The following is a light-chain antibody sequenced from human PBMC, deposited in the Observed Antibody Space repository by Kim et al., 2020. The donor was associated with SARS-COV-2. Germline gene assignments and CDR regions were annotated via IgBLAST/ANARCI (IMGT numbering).Light chain of an antibody. CDR3: QQSYSTPRYS. J-gene: IGKJ2*03. Sequence: ASVGDRVTITCRASQSISSYLDWYQQKPGKAPKLLIYAASSLQSGVPSRFSGSGSGTDFTLTISSLQPEDFATYYCQQSYSTPRYSFGQGTKLEI. CDR2: AAS. V-gene: IGKV1-39*01. CDR1: QSISSY.